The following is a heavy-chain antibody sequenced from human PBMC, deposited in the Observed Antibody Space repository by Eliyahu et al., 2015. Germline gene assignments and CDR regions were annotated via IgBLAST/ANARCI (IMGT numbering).Heavy chain of an antibody. J-gene: IGHJ4*02. CDR2: IFSNDEK. D-gene: IGHD6-19*01. V-gene: IGHV2-26*01. CDR1: GFSLSNARMG. CDR3: ARMSGQWLAYYFDY. Sequence: QVTLKESGPVLVKPTETLTLTCTVSGFSLSNARMGVSWIRQPPGKALEWLAHIFSNDEKSYSTSLKSRLTISKDTSKSQVVLTMTNMDPVDTATYYCARMSGQWLAYYFDYWGQGTLVTVSS.